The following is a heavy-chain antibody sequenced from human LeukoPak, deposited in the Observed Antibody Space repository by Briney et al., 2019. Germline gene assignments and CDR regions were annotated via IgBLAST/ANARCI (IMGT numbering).Heavy chain of an antibody. Sequence: PSQTLSLTCAVSGGSISSGGYSWSWIRQPPGKGLEWIGYIYHSGSTYYSPSLKTRVTISVDRSKKQFSLKLSSVTAADTAVYYCARGATGAFDIWGQGTMVTVSS. J-gene: IGHJ3*02. CDR2: IYHSGST. CDR1: GGSISSGGYS. CDR3: ARGATGAFDI. D-gene: IGHD1-26*01. V-gene: IGHV4-30-2*01.